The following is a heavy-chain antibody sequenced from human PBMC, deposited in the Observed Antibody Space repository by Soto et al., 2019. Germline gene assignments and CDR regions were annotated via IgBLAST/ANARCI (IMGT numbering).Heavy chain of an antibody. Sequence: PGESLKISCKGSGYSFTSYWIGWVRQLPGKGLEWMGIIYPGDSDTRYSPSFQGQVTISVDKSISTAYLQWGSLKASDTAMYYCARYSIAARAPPFDYWGQGPLVTVSS. J-gene: IGHJ4*02. CDR2: IYPGDSDT. V-gene: IGHV5-51*01. CDR1: GYSFTSYW. D-gene: IGHD6-6*01. CDR3: ARYSIAARAPPFDY.